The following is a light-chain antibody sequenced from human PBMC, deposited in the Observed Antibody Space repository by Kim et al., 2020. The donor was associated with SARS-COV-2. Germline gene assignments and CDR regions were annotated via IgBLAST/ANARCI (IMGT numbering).Light chain of an antibody. V-gene: IGKV1-33*01. J-gene: IGKJ2*01. CDR2: DAS. CDR1: QDISNH. CDR3: QQFENLPYT. Sequence: SASVGDRVTITCQASQDISNHLNWYQQKPGRAPKFLIYDASKLETGAPSRFGGSGSGTDFTFTISSLQPEDIATYYCQQFENLPYTFGQGTKLEI.